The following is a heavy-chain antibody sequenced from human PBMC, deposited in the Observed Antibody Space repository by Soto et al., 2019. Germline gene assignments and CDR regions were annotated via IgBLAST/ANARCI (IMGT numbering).Heavy chain of an antibody. J-gene: IGHJ4*01. CDR2: VYYNGFT. CDR3: ARSTIAPHLFMYPFDY. V-gene: IGHV4-39*01. D-gene: IGHD6-6*01. CDR1: GGSISSTNYY. Sequence: SETLSLTCTVSGGSISSTNYYWGWIRQPPGKGLEWIGNVYYNGFTYYKPSLKSRVTISVDTSKNQLSLELNSVTAADTAVYYCARSTIAPHLFMYPFDYWGQGTLVT.